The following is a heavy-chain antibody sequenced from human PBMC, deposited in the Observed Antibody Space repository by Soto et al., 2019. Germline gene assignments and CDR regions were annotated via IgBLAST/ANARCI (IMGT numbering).Heavy chain of an antibody. V-gene: IGHV3-30-3*01. J-gene: IGHJ4*02. CDR3: ARVEPRLDYYDSSGYYYGVLDY. D-gene: IGHD3-22*01. CDR1: GFTFSSYA. Sequence: GGSLRLSCAASGFTFSSYAMHWVRQAPGKGLEWVAVISYDGSNKYYADSVKGRFTISRDNSKNTLYLQMNSLRAEDTAVYYCARVEPRLDYYDSSGYYYGVLDYWGQGTLVTVSS. CDR2: ISYDGSNK.